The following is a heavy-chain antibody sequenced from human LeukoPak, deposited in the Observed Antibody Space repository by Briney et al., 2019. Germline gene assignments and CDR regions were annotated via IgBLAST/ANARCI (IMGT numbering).Heavy chain of an antibody. CDR1: GFTFSSYA. D-gene: IGHD2-15*01. CDR2: ISYDGSNK. J-gene: IGHJ4*02. CDR3: ARIHGGYPFDY. Sequence: GGSLRLSCAASGFTFSSYAMHWVRQAPGKGLEWVAVISYDGSNKYYADSVKGRFTISRDNAKNSLYLQMNSLRAEDTAMYYCARIHGGYPFDYWGQGTLVTVSS. V-gene: IGHV3-30*04.